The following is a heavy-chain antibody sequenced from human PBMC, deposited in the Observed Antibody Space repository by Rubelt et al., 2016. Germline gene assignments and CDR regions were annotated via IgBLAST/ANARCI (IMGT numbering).Heavy chain of an antibody. Sequence: QVRLVQSGAEVKKPGASVKVSCEASGYTFTTYDITWLRQATGHGLSWMGWINPNHGAPGYAQNLQGSVPTTRTSSINTAYLELTSLTSEDTAVYYCTRVPRERSLKDYWGQGTLVTVSS. V-gene: IGHV1-8*01. CDR2: INPNHGAP. CDR1: GYTFTTYD. CDR3: TRVPRERSLKDY. J-gene: IGHJ4*02. D-gene: IGHD1-26*01.